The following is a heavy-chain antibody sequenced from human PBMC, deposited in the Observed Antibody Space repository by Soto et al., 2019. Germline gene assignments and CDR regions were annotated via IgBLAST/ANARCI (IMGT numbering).Heavy chain of an antibody. V-gene: IGHV1-69*13. D-gene: IGHD1-26*01. CDR2: IIPIFGTA. CDR1: GGTFSSYA. J-gene: IGHJ6*02. CDR3: ARGPISGSYVYYYYGMDV. Sequence: SVKVSCKASGGTFSSYAISWVRQAPGQGPEWMGGIIPIFGTANYAQKFQGRVTITADESTSTAYMELSSLRSEDTAVYYCARGPISGSYVYYYYGMDVWGQGTTVTVSS.